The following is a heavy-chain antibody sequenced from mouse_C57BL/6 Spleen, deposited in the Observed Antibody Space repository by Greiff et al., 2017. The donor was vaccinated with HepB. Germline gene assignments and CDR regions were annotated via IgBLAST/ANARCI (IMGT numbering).Heavy chain of an antibody. V-gene: IGHV1-80*01. CDR1: GYAFSSYW. Sequence: QVQLQQSGAELVKPGASVKISCKASGYAFSSYWMNWVKQRPGKGLEWIGQIYPGDGDTNYNGKFKGKATLTADKSSSTAYMQLSSLTSEDSAVYFCARYPPATGWYFDVWGTGTTVTVSS. CDR2: IYPGDGDT. J-gene: IGHJ1*03. CDR3: ARYPPATGWYFDV. D-gene: IGHD1-1*01.